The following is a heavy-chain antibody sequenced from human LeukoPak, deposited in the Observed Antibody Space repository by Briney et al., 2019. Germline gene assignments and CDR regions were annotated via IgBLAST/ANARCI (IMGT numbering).Heavy chain of an antibody. Sequence: SETLSLTCAVYGGSFSGYYWSWIRQPPGKGLEWIGEINHSGSTNYNPSLKSRVTISVDTSKNQFSLKLSSVTAADTAVYYCARGGHWGISYYYYMDVWGKGTTVTVSS. D-gene: IGHD7-27*01. CDR3: ARGGHWGISYYYYMDV. V-gene: IGHV4-34*01. J-gene: IGHJ6*03. CDR2: INHSGST. CDR1: GGSFSGYY.